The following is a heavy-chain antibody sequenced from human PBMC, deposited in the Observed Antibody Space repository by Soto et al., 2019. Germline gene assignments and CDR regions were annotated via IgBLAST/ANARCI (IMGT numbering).Heavy chain of an antibody. CDR1: GFDVSNTD. D-gene: IGHD3-10*01. V-gene: IGHV3-66*01. CDR3: AKGPHSASGYYYMDV. CDR2: IYSGGYT. Sequence: PGGSLRLSCAASGFDVSNTDMSWVRQAPGKGLEWVSVIYSGGYTNYADSVKGRFIVSREGPKNSLYLQMDSLTAEDTAVYYCAKGPHSASGYYYMDVWGKGTTVTVS. J-gene: IGHJ6*03.